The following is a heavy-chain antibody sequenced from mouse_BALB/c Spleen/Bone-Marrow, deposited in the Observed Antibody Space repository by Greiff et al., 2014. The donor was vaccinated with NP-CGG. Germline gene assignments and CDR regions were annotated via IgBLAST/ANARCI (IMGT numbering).Heavy chain of an antibody. V-gene: IGHV14-3*02. CDR3: ARWEYYAMDY. CDR2: IDPANGNT. D-gene: IGHD4-1*01. Sequence: EVQLQQSGAELVKPGASVKLSCTASGFNIEDTYMHWVKQRPEHGLEWIGRIDPANGNTKYDPKFQGKATITADTSSNTAYLQLSSLTSEDTAVYYCARWEYYAMDYWGQGTSVTVSS. J-gene: IGHJ4*01. CDR1: GFNIEDTY.